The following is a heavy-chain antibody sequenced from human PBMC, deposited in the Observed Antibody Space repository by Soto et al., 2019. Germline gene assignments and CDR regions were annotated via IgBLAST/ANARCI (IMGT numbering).Heavy chain of an antibody. D-gene: IGHD3-10*01. CDR2: INTDGRGT. CDR3: ARERPGPQHYIDY. Sequence: GGSLRLSCAASGFTFSSDWMHWVRQAPGKGLVWVSRINTDGRGTTYADPVKGRFTISKDNAKNRVYLQMNSLRAEDTAVYYWARERPGPQHYIDYSGLRNMVSVSS. V-gene: IGHV3-74*01. J-gene: IGHJ4*02. CDR1: GFTFSSDW.